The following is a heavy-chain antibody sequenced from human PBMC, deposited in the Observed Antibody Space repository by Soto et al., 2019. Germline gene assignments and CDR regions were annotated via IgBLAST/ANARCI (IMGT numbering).Heavy chain of an antibody. CDR2: IYWDDDK. CDR3: AYCHFYGSMAKSNNWFDP. Sequence: QITLKESGPTLVKPTQTLTLTCTFSGFSLSTSGVGVGWIRQPPGKALECLALIYWDDDKRYSPSLKSRLTSTKDTSKHQVVLTMTNMDPADTATYYCAYCHFYGSMAKSNNWFDPWGQGTPVTVSS. CDR1: GFSLSTSGVG. D-gene: IGHD3-16*01. V-gene: IGHV2-5*02. J-gene: IGHJ5*02.